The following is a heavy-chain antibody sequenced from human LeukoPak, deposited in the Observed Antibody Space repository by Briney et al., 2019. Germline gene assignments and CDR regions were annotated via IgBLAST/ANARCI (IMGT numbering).Heavy chain of an antibody. Sequence: PGGSLRLSCAASGFTFSSYGMHWVRQAPGKGLEWVAVISYDGSNKYYADSVKGRFTISRDNSKNTLYLQMNSLRAEDTAVYYCAKDSTHYRVWDDYDSRDLYYWGQGTLVTVSS. D-gene: IGHD3-22*01. CDR3: AKDSTHYRVWDDYDSRDLYY. CDR2: ISYDGSNK. V-gene: IGHV3-30*18. CDR1: GFTFSSYG. J-gene: IGHJ4*02.